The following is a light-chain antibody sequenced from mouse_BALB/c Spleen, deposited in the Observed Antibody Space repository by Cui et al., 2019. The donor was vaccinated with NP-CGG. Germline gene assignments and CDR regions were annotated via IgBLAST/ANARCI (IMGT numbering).Light chain of an antibody. CDR2: GTN. CDR3: ALWYSNHWV. CDR1: YGTVTNSNF. Sequence: QAVVTQQAALTTSPGETVTLTCRTSYGTVTNSNFGELVQEKPDHLFTGLIGGTNNRAPGVPARFSGSLIGDKAALTITGAQTEDEAIYFCALWYSNHWVFGGGTKLTVL. V-gene: IGLV1*01. J-gene: IGLJ1*01.